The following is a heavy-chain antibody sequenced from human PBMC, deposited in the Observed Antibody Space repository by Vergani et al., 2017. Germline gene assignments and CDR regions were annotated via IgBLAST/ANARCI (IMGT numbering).Heavy chain of an antibody. CDR2: ISYDGSNK. Sequence: QVQLVESGGGVVQPGRSLRLSCAASGFTFSSYAMHWVRQAPGKGLEWVAVISYDGSNKYYADSVKGRFTISRDNSKNTLYLQMNSLRAEDTAVYYCAREVRELPRAGWFDPWGQGTLVTVSS. D-gene: IGHD1-7*01. J-gene: IGHJ5*02. V-gene: IGHV3-30-3*01. CDR3: AREVRELPRAGWFDP. CDR1: GFTFSSYA.